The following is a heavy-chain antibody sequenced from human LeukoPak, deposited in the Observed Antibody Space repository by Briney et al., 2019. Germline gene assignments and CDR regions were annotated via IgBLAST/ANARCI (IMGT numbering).Heavy chain of an antibody. CDR1: GGTFSSYA. D-gene: IGHD2-8*01. V-gene: IGHV1-69*05. Sequence: SVKVSCKASGGTFSSYAISWVRQAPGQGLEWMGGIIPIFGTANYAQKFQGRVTITTDESTSTAYMELSSLRSEDTAVYYCARWDSYCTNGVCGNWFDPWGQGTLVTVSS. J-gene: IGHJ5*02. CDR2: IIPIFGTA. CDR3: ARWDSYCTNGVCGNWFDP.